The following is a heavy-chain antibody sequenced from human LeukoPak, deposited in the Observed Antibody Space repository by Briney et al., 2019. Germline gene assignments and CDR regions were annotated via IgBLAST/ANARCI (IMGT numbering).Heavy chain of an antibody. CDR3: ARWLTGYSNFDY. CDR1: GYTFTGYY. V-gene: IGHV1-8*03. D-gene: IGHD3-9*01. J-gene: IGHJ4*02. Sequence: ASVKVSCKASGYTFTGYYMHWVRQAPGQGLEWMGWMNPASGKTGYAQKFQGRLTITRNTSISTAYMELSSLRSEDTAVYYCARWLTGYSNFDYWGQGTLVTVSS. CDR2: MNPASGKT.